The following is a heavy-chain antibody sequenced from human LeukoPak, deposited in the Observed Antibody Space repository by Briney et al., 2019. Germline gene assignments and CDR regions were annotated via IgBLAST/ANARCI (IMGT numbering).Heavy chain of an antibody. Sequence: GGSLRLSCVVSGFTFSNYAMSWVHQAPGKGLEWVSAMSGGGGSTNYADSVKGRFTISRDNFKNTLYLQMNSLRAEDTAVYYCAKDRGVIFDSYFDYWGQGTLVTVSS. J-gene: IGHJ4*02. CDR2: MSGGGGST. D-gene: IGHD3/OR15-3a*01. CDR3: AKDRGVIFDSYFDY. CDR1: GFTFSNYA. V-gene: IGHV3-23*01.